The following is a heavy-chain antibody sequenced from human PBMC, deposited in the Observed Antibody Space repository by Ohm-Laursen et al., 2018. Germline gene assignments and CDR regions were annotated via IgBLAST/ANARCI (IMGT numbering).Heavy chain of an antibody. CDR3: AKDRIRAGADGMDV. V-gene: IGHV3-9*01. Sequence: SSLRLSCAASGFTFDDYAMHWVRQAPGKGLEWVSGISWNSGSIGYADSVKGRFTISRDNAKSSLYLQMNSLRAEDTALYYCAKDRIRAGADGMDVWGQGTTVTVSS. CDR2: ISWNSGSI. J-gene: IGHJ6*02. CDR1: GFTFDDYA. D-gene: IGHD1-26*01.